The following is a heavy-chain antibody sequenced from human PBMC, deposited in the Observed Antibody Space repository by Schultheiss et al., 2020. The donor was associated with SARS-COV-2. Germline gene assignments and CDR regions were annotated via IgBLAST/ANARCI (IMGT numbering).Heavy chain of an antibody. D-gene: IGHD2-15*01. J-gene: IGHJ1*01. CDR2: IYYSGST. CDR3: ARRGYCSGGSYYWREPPQH. V-gene: IGHV4-4*02. Sequence: SETLSLTCAVSGGSISSSNWWSWVRQPPGKGLEWIGYIYYSGSTYYNPSLKSRVTISVDTSKNQFSLKLSSVTAADTAVYYCARRGYCSGGSYYWREPPQHWGQGTLVTVSS. CDR1: GGSISSSNW.